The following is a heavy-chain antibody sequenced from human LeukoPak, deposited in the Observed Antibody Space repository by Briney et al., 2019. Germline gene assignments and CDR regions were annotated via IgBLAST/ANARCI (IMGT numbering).Heavy chain of an antibody. CDR2: TNPYSGDT. J-gene: IGHJ4*02. CDR1: GYTFTGYH. CDR3: ARDQGSLTRSWYTGY. Sequence: ASVKVSCKASGYTFTGYHIHWVRQAPGHGLEWMGRTNPYSGDTDFAQKFQGRVTMTRDTSITTAYMDLSSLTPDDTAVYFCARDQGSLTRSWYTGYWGQGTQVTVSS. D-gene: IGHD6-13*01. V-gene: IGHV1-2*06.